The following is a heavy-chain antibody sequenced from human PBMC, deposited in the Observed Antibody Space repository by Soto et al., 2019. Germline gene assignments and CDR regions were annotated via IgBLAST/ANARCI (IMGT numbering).Heavy chain of an antibody. V-gene: IGHV1-69*13. CDR3: ARDRGAFWSGQELYGMDV. D-gene: IGHD3-3*01. J-gene: IGHJ6*02. CDR2: IIPIFGTA. Sequence: GASVKVSCKASGGTFSSYAISWVRQAPGQGLEWMGGIIPIFGTANYAQKFQGRVTITADESTSTAYMELSSLRSEDTAVYCCARDRGAFWSGQELYGMDVWGQGTTVTVS. CDR1: GGTFSSYA.